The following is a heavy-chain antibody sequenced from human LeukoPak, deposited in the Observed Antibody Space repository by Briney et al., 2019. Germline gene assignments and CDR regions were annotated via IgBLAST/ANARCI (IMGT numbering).Heavy chain of an antibody. D-gene: IGHD2-2*01. Sequence: SETLSLTCTVSGGSISSYYWSWIRQPAGKGLEWIGRIYTSGSTNYNPSLKSRVTISVDTSKNQFSLKLSSVTAADTAVYYCASIGYCSSTSCYAPWGQGTLVTVSS. CDR3: ASIGYCSSTSCYAP. CDR1: GGSISSYY. CDR2: IYTSGST. J-gene: IGHJ5*02. V-gene: IGHV4-4*07.